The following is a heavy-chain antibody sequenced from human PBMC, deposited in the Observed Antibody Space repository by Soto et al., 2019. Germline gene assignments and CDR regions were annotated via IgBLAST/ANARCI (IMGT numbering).Heavy chain of an antibody. CDR1: GGTISSGDYY. D-gene: IGHD4-17*01. CDR3: ARLYGLDAFDI. V-gene: IGHV4-61*08. CDR2: INYSGST. J-gene: IGHJ3*02. Sequence: SETLSLTCTVSGGTISSGDYYWIWIRQPPGKGLEWIGEINYSGSTNYNPSLKSRVTISVDTSKNQFSLKLSSVTAADTAVYYCARLYGLDAFDIWGQGTMVTV.